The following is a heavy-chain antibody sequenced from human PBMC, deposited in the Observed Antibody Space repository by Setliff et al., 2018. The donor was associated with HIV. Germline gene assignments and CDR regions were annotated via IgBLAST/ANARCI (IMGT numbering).Heavy chain of an antibody. CDR1: GGSFSDYY. Sequence: SETLSLTCAVYGGSFSDYYWTWIRQSPGKGLEWIGEIKHRGSTNYNPSLKSRVTVSVDTSKNQFSLKLGSVTAADTAVYYCGRDGDGYNYNYYYGMDVWGQGTTVTVSS. CDR3: GRDGDGYNYNYYYGMDV. J-gene: IGHJ6*02. CDR2: IKHRGST. V-gene: IGHV4-34*01. D-gene: IGHD5-12*01.